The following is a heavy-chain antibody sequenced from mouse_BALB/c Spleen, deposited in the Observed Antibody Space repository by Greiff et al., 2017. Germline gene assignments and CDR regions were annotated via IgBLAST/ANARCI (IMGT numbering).Heavy chain of an antibody. Sequence: DVHLVESGGDLVKPGGSLKLSCAASGFTFSSYGMSWVRQTPDKRLEWVATISSGGSYTYYPDSVKGRFTISRDNAKNTLYLQMSSLKSEDTAMYYCARLYDYDDFFFDYWGQGTTLTVSS. CDR3: ARLYDYDDFFFDY. CDR1: GFTFSSYG. J-gene: IGHJ2*01. D-gene: IGHD2-4*01. CDR2: ISSGGSYT. V-gene: IGHV5-6*01.